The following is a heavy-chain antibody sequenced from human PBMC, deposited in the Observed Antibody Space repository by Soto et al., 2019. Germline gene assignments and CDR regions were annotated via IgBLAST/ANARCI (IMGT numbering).Heavy chain of an antibody. CDR2: ISWNSGAI. V-gene: IGHV3-9*01. D-gene: IGHD6-13*01. Sequence: EVHLVESGGALVEPCRSLRLTCAASGFTFADDAIHWVRQAPGRGLEWVSSISWNSGAIGYADALMGRFTISRDNAKNSLSLQMNRLRTEDTSFYYCARERHLIVAAGHRMDAWGQGTTFTVSS. CDR3: ARERHLIVAAGHRMDA. J-gene: IGHJ6*02. CDR1: GFTFADDA.